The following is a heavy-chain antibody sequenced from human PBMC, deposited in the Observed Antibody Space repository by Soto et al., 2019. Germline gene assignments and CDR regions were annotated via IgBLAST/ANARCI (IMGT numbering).Heavy chain of an antibody. CDR1: GFTFSSYG. J-gene: IGHJ4*02. Sequence: GGSLRLSCAASGFTFSSYGMHWVRQAPGKGLEWVAVISYDGSNKYYADSVKGRFTVSRDNSKNTLYLQMNSLRAEDTAVYYCAKDQGSYFDWLLMLDYWGQGTLVTVSS. D-gene: IGHD3-9*01. V-gene: IGHV3-30*18. CDR2: ISYDGSNK. CDR3: AKDQGSYFDWLLMLDY.